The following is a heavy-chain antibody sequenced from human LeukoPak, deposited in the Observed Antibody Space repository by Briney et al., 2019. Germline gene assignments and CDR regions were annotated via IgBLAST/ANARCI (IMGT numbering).Heavy chain of an antibody. D-gene: IGHD2/OR15-2a*01. J-gene: IGHJ4*02. CDR2: IISSGGST. Sequence: GGSLRLSCAASGFTFSSYAMSWVRQAPGKGLEWVSAIISSGGSTYYADSVKSRFTISRDNSKNTLYLQMNSLRAEDTAVYYCASWGYYFYYFDYWGQGTLVTVSS. CDR1: GFTFSSYA. CDR3: ASWGYYFYYFDY. V-gene: IGHV3-23*01.